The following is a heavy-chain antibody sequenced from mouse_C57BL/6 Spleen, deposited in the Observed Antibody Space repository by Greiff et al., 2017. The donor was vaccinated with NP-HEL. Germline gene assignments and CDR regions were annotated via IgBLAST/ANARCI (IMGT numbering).Heavy chain of an antibody. CDR3: ARTYWSYAMDY. CDR2: INPNNGGT. V-gene: IGHV1-22*01. Sequence: EVKLVESGPELVKPGASVKMSCKASGYTFTDYNMHWVKQSHGKSLEWIGYINPNNGGTIYNQKFKGKATLTVNKSSSTAYMELRSLTSEDSAVYYCARTYWSYAMDYWGQGTSVTVSS. CDR1: GYTFTDYN. D-gene: IGHD2-10*01. J-gene: IGHJ4*01.